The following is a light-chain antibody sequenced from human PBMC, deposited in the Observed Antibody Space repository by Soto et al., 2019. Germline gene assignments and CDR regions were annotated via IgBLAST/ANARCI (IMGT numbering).Light chain of an antibody. CDR3: QQYKSYLYT. J-gene: IGKJ5*01. CDR2: DAS. V-gene: IGKV1-5*01. CDR1: QSISSW. Sequence: ASVGDRVTITCRASQSISSWLAWYQQKPGKAPKLLIYDASSLESGVPLRFSGSRSGTEFTLTISSLQPDDFATYYCQQYKSYLYTFGQGTRLEIK.